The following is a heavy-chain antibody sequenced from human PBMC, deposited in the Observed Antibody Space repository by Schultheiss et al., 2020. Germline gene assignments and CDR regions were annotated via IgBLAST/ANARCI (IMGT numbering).Heavy chain of an antibody. CDR1: GGSISSGGYS. V-gene: IGHV4-30-2*01. Sequence: LRLSCAVSGGSISSGGYSWSWIRQPPGKGLEWIGYIYHSGSTYYNPSLKSRVTISVDRSKNQFSLKLSSVTAADTAVYYCAREPLPEDSSSSRHYYYGMDVWGQGTTVTISS. CDR3: AREPLPEDSSSSRHYYYGMDV. CDR2: IYHSGST. J-gene: IGHJ6*02. D-gene: IGHD6-6*01.